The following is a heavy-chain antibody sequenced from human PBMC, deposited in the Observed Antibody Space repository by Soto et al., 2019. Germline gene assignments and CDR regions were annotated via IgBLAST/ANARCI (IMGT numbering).Heavy chain of an antibody. V-gene: IGHV3-33*01. D-gene: IGHD6-19*01. J-gene: IGHJ6*02. CDR3: ARDSGGYYYYGMDV. Sequence: QVQLVESGGGVVQPGRSLRLSCAASGFTFSSYGMHWVRQAPGKGLEWVAVIWYDGSNKYYADSVKGRFTISRDNSKNTLYLQMNSLRAEDTAVYYCARDSGGYYYYGMDVWGQGTTVTVSS. CDR1: GFTFSSYG. CDR2: IWYDGSNK.